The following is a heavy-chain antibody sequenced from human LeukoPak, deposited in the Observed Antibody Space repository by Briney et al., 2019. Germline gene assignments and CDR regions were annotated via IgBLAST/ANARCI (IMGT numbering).Heavy chain of an antibody. Sequence: ASVKVPCKASGYTFTGYYMHWVRQAPGQGLEWMGWINPNSGGTNYAQKFQGRVTMTRDTSISTAYMELSRLRSDDTAVYYCARDPSGTYAFDIWGQGTMVTVSS. CDR2: INPNSGGT. D-gene: IGHD1-7*01. V-gene: IGHV1-2*02. J-gene: IGHJ3*02. CDR1: GYTFTGYY. CDR3: ARDPSGTYAFDI.